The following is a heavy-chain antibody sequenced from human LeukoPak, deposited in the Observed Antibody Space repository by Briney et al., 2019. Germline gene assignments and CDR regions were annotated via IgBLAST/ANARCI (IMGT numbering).Heavy chain of an antibody. Sequence: ASVKVSCKASGYTFSSYDINWVRQATGQGLEWMGWMNPNSGNTGYAQKFQGRVTMTRNTSKSTAYMELSSLRSEDTAVYYCATSYYDILTGYYLYYFDYWGQGTLVTVSS. J-gene: IGHJ4*02. CDR2: MNPNSGNT. V-gene: IGHV1-8*01. CDR3: ATSYYDILTGYYLYYFDY. D-gene: IGHD3-9*01. CDR1: GYTFSSYD.